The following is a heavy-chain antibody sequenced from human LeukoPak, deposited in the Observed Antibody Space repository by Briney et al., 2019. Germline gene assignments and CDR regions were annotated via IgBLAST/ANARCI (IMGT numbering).Heavy chain of an antibody. CDR3: ARDGTVGATTLDY. J-gene: IGHJ4*02. CDR2: ISSSSSYI. D-gene: IGHD1-26*01. CDR1: GFTFSSYS. Sequence: GGSLRLSCAASGFTFSSYSMNWVRQAPGKGLEWVSSISSSSSYIYYADSVKGRFTISRDNAKNSLYLQMNSLRAEDTAVYYCARDGTVGATTLDYWGQGTLVTVSS. V-gene: IGHV3-21*01.